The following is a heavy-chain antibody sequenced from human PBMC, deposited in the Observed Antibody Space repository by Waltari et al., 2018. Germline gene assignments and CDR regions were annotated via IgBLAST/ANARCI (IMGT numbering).Heavy chain of an antibody. CDR1: GGSISSGSYY. CDR3: ARDGGWGDFDY. D-gene: IGHD3-16*01. J-gene: IGHJ4*02. Sequence: QVQLQESGPGLVKPSQTLSLTCTVSGGSISSGSYYWSWIRQPAGKGLEWIGRIYTSGSTNYNPSRKSRVTISVDTAKNQFSLKLSAVTAADTAVYYCARDGGWGDFDYWGQGTLVTVSS. CDR2: IYTSGST. V-gene: IGHV4-61*02.